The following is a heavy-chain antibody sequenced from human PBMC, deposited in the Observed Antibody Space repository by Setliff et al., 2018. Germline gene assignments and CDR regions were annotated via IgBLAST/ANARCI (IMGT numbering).Heavy chain of an antibody. D-gene: IGHD6-25*01. CDR3: VPGRGS. Sequence: GGSLRLSCGASGFTYNNCWVNWVRQAPGKGLEWVSSISTSSSYIYYADSVRCRFTISRDNAQKTLYLHMNNLRADDTAVFYCVPGRGSWGQGALVTVSS. J-gene: IGHJ5*02. CDR1: GFTYNNCW. CDR2: ISTSSSYI. V-gene: IGHV3-21*01.